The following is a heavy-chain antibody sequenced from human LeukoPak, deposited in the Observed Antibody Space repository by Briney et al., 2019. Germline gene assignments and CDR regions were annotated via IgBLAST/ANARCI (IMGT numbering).Heavy chain of an antibody. V-gene: IGHV3-7*03. Sequence: GGSLRLSCAAPGFTFSSYWMSWVRQAPGKGLEWVANIKQDGSEKYYVDSVKGRFTISRDNAKDSLYLQMNSLRAEDTAVYYCARRRGGGAAGKDWFDPWGQGTLVTVSS. CDR1: GFTFSSYW. J-gene: IGHJ5*02. CDR2: IKQDGSEK. CDR3: ARRRGGGAAGKDWFDP. D-gene: IGHD6-13*01.